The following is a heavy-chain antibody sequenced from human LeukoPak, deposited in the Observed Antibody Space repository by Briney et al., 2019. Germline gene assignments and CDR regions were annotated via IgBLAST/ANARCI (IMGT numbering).Heavy chain of an antibody. CDR1: GFTFSSYA. J-gene: IGHJ4*02. CDR3: AKGLHDSSFDY. D-gene: IGHD3-22*01. Sequence: GGSLRLSCAASGFTFSSYAVSWVRQAPGKGLEWVSAISGSGGSTYYADSVKGRFTISRDDSKNTLYLQMNSLRAEDTAVYYCAKGLHDSSFDYWGQGTLVTVSS. V-gene: IGHV3-23*01. CDR2: ISGSGGST.